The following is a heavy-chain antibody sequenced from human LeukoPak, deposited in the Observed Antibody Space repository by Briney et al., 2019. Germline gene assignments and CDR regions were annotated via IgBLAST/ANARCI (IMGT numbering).Heavy chain of an antibody. CDR3: AKDKRRVAAALDY. V-gene: IGHV3-30*18. Sequence: GRSLRLSCAASGFTFSSYGMHWVRQAPGKGLEWVAVISYDGSNKYYADSVKGRFTISRDNSKNTLYLQMNSLRAGDTAVYYCAKDKRRVAAALDYWGQGTLVTVSS. CDR2: ISYDGSNK. J-gene: IGHJ4*02. CDR1: GFTFSSYG. D-gene: IGHD6-13*01.